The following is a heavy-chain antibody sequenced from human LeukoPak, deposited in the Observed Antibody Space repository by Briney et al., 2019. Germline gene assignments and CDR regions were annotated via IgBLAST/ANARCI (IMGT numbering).Heavy chain of an antibody. CDR1: GGSFSGYY. CDR3: ARGGGSYNQVYYFDY. D-gene: IGHD2-15*01. Sequence: SETLSLTCAVYGGSFSGYYWSWIRQPPGKGLEWIGEINHSGSTNYNPSLKSRVTISVDTSKNQFSLKLSSVTAADTAVYYCARGGGSYNQVYYFDYWGQGTLVTVSS. CDR2: INHSGST. J-gene: IGHJ4*02. V-gene: IGHV4-34*01.